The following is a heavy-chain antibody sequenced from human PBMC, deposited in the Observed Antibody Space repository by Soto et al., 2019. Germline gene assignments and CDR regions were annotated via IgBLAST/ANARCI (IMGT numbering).Heavy chain of an antibody. Sequence: QVQLVQSGAEVKKPGSSVKVSCKTSGVSFNNNGIGWVRQAPGHRLEWMGGVSPPFRTSNYARKFQGRISITADASTGTVNMELSSLTSEDTAQYYCARVLYYGSGSYSPYGMDVWGQGTRVTVSS. V-gene: IGHV1-69*01. D-gene: IGHD3-10*01. CDR2: VSPPFRTS. CDR3: ARVLYYGSGSYSPYGMDV. CDR1: GVSFNNNG. J-gene: IGHJ6*02.